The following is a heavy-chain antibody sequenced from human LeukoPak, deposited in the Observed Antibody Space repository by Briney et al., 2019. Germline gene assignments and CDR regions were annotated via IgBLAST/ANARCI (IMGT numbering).Heavy chain of an antibody. V-gene: IGHV3-21*01. CDR2: ISGSSRHR. Sequence: GGSLRLSCAASGFTFSSYTMDWVRQAPGKGLEWVSSISGSSRHRYYTDSVKGRFTISRDNAKNSLYLQMNSLRAEDTAVYYCARTANFAAGYYIDYWGQGTLVIVSS. D-gene: IGHD6-13*01. J-gene: IGHJ4*02. CDR1: GFTFSSYT. CDR3: ARTANFAAGYYIDY.